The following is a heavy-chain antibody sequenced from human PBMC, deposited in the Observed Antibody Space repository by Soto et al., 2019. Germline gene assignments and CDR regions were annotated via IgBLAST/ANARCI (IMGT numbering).Heavy chain of an antibody. V-gene: IGHV4-59*08. D-gene: IGHD4-4*01. Sequence: SETLSLTCTVSGGSISSYYWSWIRQPPGKGLEWIGYIYYSGGTNYNPSLKSRVTISVDTSKNQFSLKLSSVTAADTAVYYCARQGGNYSPTDSWGQGTLVTVSS. CDR3: ARQGGNYSPTDS. J-gene: IGHJ5*01. CDR2: IYYSGGT. CDR1: GGSISSYY.